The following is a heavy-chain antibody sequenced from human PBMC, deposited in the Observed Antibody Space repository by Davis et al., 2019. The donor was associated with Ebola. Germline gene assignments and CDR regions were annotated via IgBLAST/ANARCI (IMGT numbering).Heavy chain of an antibody. CDR2: INHSGST. CDR3: ARGGYCSGGSPCGWFEP. J-gene: IGHJ5*02. CDR1: GGSFSGYY. D-gene: IGHD2-15*01. Sequence: PSETLSLTCAVYGGSFSGYYWSWIRQPPGKGLEWIGEINHSGSTNYNPSLKSRVTISVDTSKNQFSLKLSSVTAADTAVYYCARGGYCSGGSPCGWFEPWGQGTLVTVSS. V-gene: IGHV4-34*01.